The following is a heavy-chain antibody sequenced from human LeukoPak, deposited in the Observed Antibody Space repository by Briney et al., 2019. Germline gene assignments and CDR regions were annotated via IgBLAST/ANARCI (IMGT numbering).Heavy chain of an antibody. V-gene: IGHV4-59*01. Sequence: SETLSLTCSLSGVSISSYYWSWIRLPPGKALEWIGNIYYTGDTNYNPSLQSRVPMSVDAPRGQFSLNLGSVTAADTAVYYCARGFQWHPKPNAFDIWGHGTMVTVSS. CDR3: ARGFQWHPKPNAFDI. CDR1: GVSISSYY. D-gene: IGHD2-8*01. CDR2: IYYTGDT. J-gene: IGHJ3*02.